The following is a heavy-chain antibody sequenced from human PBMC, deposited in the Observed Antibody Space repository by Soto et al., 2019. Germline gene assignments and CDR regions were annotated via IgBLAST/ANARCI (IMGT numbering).Heavy chain of an antibody. D-gene: IGHD2-21*02. CDR1: KTTFSDYG. CDR3: ASGTLFCAGDCYFAH. CDR2: SIPVLGTI. V-gene: IGHV1-69*06. Sequence: QVQLVQSGPEVKKPGSSVNISCKAPKTTFSDYGLNWVRQAPGQGLEWMGGSIPVLGTINYARKFQGRVTITADKSSNTVYMAVSSLTSEDTAVYYCASGTLFCAGDCYFAHWGLGTVVTVSS. J-gene: IGHJ4*02.